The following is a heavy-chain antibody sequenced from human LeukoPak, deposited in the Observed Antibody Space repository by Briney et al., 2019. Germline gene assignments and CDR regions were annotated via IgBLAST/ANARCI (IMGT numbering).Heavy chain of an antibody. V-gene: IGHV5-51*01. CDR3: ASVAVAGTLPHY. Sequence: GAPLLISCEGSGSIFTSNWSGWVRQLPGKGLEWMGIIYPGDSDITHSPSFQRQVTIPADKSINPAYLQWSSLKASDTAMYYCASVAVAGTLPHYWRQGPLVPVSS. CDR2: IYPGDSDI. J-gene: IGHJ4*02. CDR1: GSIFTSNW. D-gene: IGHD6-13*01.